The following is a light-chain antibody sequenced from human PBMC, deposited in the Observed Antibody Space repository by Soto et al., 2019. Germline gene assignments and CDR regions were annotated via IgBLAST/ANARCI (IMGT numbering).Light chain of an antibody. CDR2: KAS. J-gene: IGKJ1*01. Sequence: DIHMTQSPSTLSAAVGDGVTITLRASQSISSWLAWYQQKPGKAPKLLIYKASSLESGVPARFSGSGSGTEFTLTISSLQPDDFATYYCQQYNSYSPSTFGQGTKVDI. CDR1: QSISSW. V-gene: IGKV1-5*03. CDR3: QQYNSYSPST.